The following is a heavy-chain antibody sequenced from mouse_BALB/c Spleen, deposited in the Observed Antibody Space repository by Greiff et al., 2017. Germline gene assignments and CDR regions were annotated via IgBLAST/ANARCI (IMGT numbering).Heavy chain of an antibody. CDR3: ARVYGYDYAMDY. Sequence: EVQLMESGGGLVQPGGSRKLSCAASGFTFSSFGMHWVRQAPEKGLEWVAYISSGSSTIYYADTVKGRCTISRDNTKNTLFLQMTSLRSEDTAMYDCARVYGYDYAMDYWGQGTSVTVSS. J-gene: IGHJ4*01. CDR1: GFTFSSFG. CDR2: ISSGSSTI. V-gene: IGHV5-17*02. D-gene: IGHD2-2*01.